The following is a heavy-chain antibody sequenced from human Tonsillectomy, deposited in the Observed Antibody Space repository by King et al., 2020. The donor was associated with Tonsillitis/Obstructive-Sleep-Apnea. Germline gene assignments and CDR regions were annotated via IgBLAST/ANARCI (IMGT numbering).Heavy chain of an antibody. D-gene: IGHD3-10*01. Sequence: VQLVESGGGLVKPGGSLRLSCAASGFTFSDYYMSWIRQAPGKGLEWFSYISSSSTYTTDADSGKGRFTFSRTNAKNSLYLQMDSLRAEDTAVYYCARENSYGSGTYFDSWGQGTLVTVSS. J-gene: IGHJ4*02. CDR2: ISSSSTYT. CDR1: GFTFSDYY. CDR3: ARENSYGSGTYFDS. V-gene: IGHV3-11*05.